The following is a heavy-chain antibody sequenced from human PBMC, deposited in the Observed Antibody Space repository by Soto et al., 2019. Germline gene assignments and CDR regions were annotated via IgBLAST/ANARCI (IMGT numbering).Heavy chain of an antibody. CDR1: GYSFLGYW. Sequence: GASRTDSWEGSGYSFLGYWVGCRRQPPGKGLEWLGVIYPLDSFTKYSPSFEGQVTMSVDKSVNTASLLLNSLKASDSAIYFCARVIVPKVSTMGGIDVWGQAPTVTVSS. CDR2: IYPLDSFT. J-gene: IGHJ6*02. CDR3: ARVIVPKVSTMGGIDV. D-gene: IGHD2-21*01. V-gene: IGHV5-51*01.